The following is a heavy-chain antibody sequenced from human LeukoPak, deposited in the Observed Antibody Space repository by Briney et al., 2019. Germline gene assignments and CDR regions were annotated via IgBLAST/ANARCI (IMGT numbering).Heavy chain of an antibody. CDR1: GFTFSSYA. Sequence: GGSLRLSCAASGFTFSSYAMSWVRQAPGKGLEWVSAISGSGGSTYYADSVKGRFTISRDNSKNTLYLQMNSLRAEDTGVYYCARDRLEAVTDDDYFDYWGQGTLVTVSS. CDR3: ARDRLEAVTDDDYFDY. D-gene: IGHD2-21*02. CDR2: ISGSGGST. J-gene: IGHJ4*02. V-gene: IGHV3-23*01.